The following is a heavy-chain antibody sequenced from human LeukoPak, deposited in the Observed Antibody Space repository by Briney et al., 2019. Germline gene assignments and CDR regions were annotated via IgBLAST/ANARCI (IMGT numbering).Heavy chain of an antibody. CDR1: GYTFTGYY. J-gene: IGHJ4*02. D-gene: IGHD1-26*01. Sequence: ASVKVSCKASGYTFTGYYMHWVRQAPGQGLEWMGWINPNNGGTTYEKKFQGRVAVTRDTSISTAYMELRSLRSDDTAVYYCARVSGSYYFDYWGQGTLVTVSS. CDR3: ARVSGSYYFDY. V-gene: IGHV1-2*02. CDR2: INPNNGGT.